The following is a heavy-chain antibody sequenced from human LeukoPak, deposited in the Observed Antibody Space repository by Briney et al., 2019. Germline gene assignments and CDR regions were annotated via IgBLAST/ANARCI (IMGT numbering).Heavy chain of an antibody. CDR1: GFTFDEHA. CDR3: TKDVSPGGADV. V-gene: IGHV3-9*01. CDR2: IMWDRSGI. Sequence: GTSLRLSCAASGFTFDEHAMRWVRQAPGKGLEWVSGIMWDRSGIGYADSVKGRFTISTDNAKTSLYLQMNSLRAEDTALYYCTKDVSPGGADVWGQGTTVTVSS. D-gene: IGHD4-17*01. J-gene: IGHJ6*02.